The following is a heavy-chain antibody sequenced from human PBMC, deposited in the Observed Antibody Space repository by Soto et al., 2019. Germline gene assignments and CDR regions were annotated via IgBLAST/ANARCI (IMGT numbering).Heavy chain of an antibody. Sequence: QVQLHESGPGLVKPSQTLSLTCTVSGGSISSGTYYWSWLRQHPGKGLEWIGSIYNSGSTYYNPSLKSRLTISVDTSKSQFSLRLSSVTAADTAVYFCAKDWGGYYGSGSFYNLGFDYWGQGTLVTVSS. CDR1: GGSISSGTYY. J-gene: IGHJ4*02. D-gene: IGHD3-10*01. CDR2: IYNSGST. CDR3: AKDWGGYYGSGSFYNLGFDY. V-gene: IGHV4-31*03.